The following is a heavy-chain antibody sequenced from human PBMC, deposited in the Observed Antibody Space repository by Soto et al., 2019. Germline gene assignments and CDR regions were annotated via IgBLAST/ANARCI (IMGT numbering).Heavy chain of an antibody. V-gene: IGHV1-18*01. CDR3: ARVKLGYCSSTSCYASAFDI. CDR1: GYTFTSYG. J-gene: IGHJ3*02. CDR2: ISAYNGNT. Sequence: ASVKVSCKASGYTFTSYGISWVRQAPGQGLEWMGWISAYNGNTNYAQKLQGRVTMTTDTSTSTAYMELSRLRSDDTAVYYCARVKLGYCSSTSCYASAFDIWGQGTMVTVSS. D-gene: IGHD2-2*01.